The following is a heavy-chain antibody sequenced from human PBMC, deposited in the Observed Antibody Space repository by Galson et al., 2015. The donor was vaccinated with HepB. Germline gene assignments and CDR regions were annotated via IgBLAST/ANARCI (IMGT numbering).Heavy chain of an antibody. J-gene: IGHJ4*02. CDR2: IYSAGDT. Sequence: LSLTCNVSGGSITDYYWSWIRQPAGTGLEWIGRIYSAGDTYYNPSLKSRVTISVDTSKNQFSLILTSVTAADTAVYYCARDSYYYDRTGYYLTDSWGQGTLVTVSS. CDR3: ARDSYYYDRTGYYLTDS. V-gene: IGHV4-4*07. D-gene: IGHD3-22*01. CDR1: GGSITDYY.